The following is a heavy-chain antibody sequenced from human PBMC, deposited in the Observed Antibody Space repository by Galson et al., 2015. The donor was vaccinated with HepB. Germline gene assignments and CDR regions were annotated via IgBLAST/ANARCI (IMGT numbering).Heavy chain of an antibody. CDR3: ARSERLGKEYYFDY. J-gene: IGHJ4*02. V-gene: IGHV3-11*06. CDR1: GFTFSDYY. Sequence: SLRLSCAASGFTFSDYYMSWLRQAPGKGLEWVSYMSSSSSYTNYADSVKGRFTISRDNAKNSLYLQMNSLRAEDTAVYYCARSERLGKEYYFDYWGQGTLVTVSS. CDR2: MSSSSSYT. D-gene: IGHD1-1*01.